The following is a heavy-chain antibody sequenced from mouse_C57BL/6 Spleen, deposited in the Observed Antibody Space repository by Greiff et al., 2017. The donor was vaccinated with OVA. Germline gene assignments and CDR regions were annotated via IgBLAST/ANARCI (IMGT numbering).Heavy chain of an antibody. Sequence: EVQLQQSGPGLVKPSQSLSLTCSVTGYSITSGYYWNWIRQFPGNKLEWMGYISYDGSNNYNPSLKNRISITRDTSKNQFFLKLNSVTTEDTATYYCASVYGYGMDYWGQGTSVTVSS. J-gene: IGHJ4*01. V-gene: IGHV3-6*01. CDR3: ASVYGYGMDY. CDR1: GYSITSGYY. CDR2: ISYDGSN. D-gene: IGHD2-2*01.